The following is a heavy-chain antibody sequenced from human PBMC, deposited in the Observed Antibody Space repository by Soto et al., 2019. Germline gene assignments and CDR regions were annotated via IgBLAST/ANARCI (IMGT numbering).Heavy chain of an antibody. CDR3: ARDSSGWYAGY. Sequence: QVQLVQSGAEVKKPGSSVKVSCKASGGTFSSYTISWVRQAPGQGLEWMGRIIPILGIANYAQKFQGRVTXTXXKSTSTAHMELSSLRSEDTAVYYCARDSSGWYAGYWGQGTLVTVSS. CDR2: IIPILGIA. CDR1: GGTFSSYT. V-gene: IGHV1-69*08. J-gene: IGHJ4*02. D-gene: IGHD6-19*01.